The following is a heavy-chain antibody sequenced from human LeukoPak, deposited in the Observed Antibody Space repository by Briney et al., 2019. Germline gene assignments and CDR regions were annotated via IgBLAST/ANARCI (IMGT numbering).Heavy chain of an antibody. V-gene: IGHV3-66*01. J-gene: IGHJ4*02. CDR2: IYSGGST. D-gene: IGHD3-22*01. Sequence: GSLRLSCAASGFAFSNYWMNWVRQAPGKGLEWVSVIYSGGSTYYADSVKGRFTISRDNSKNTVYLQMNSLRAEDTAVYYCAREDSSGYDYWGQGTLVTVSS. CDR3: AREDSSGYDY. CDR1: GFAFSNYW.